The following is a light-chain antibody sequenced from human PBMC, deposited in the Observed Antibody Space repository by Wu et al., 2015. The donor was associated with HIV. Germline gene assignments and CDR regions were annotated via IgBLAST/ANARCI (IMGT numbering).Light chain of an antibody. CDR1: QSVSSK. J-gene: IGKJ1*01. V-gene: IGKV3-15*01. CDR3: QQYNNWPRT. Sequence: EIVMTQSPATLSVSPGERATLSCRASQSVSSKLAWYQQKPGQVPRLLIYGASTRATGIPARFSGSGSGTEFTLTISSMQSEDFAVYYCQQYNNWPRTFGQGTKVEIK. CDR2: GAS.